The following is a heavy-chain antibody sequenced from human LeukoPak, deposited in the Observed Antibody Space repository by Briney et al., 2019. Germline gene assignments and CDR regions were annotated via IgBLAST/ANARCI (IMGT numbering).Heavy chain of an antibody. CDR2: IYTSGST. CDR3: ARKQWVEYYFES. J-gene: IGHJ4*02. D-gene: IGHD6-19*01. V-gene: IGHV4-61*02. CDR1: GGSISSGSYY. Sequence: PSETLSLPCTVSGGSISSGSYYWSWIRQPAGKGLEWIGRIYTSGSTNYNPSPQSRVTISVDPSKNQFSLKLSSVTAADTAVYYCARKQWVEYYFESWGQGTLVTVSS.